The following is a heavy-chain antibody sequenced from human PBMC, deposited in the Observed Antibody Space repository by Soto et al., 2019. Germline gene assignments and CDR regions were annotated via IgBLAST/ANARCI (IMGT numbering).Heavy chain of an antibody. Sequence: GESLKISCKGSGYSFTSYWIGWVRQMPGKGLEWMGIIYPGDSDTRYSPSFQGQVTISADKSISTAYLQWSSLKASDTAMYYCARIPRIRAARGSYYYYGMDVWGQGTTVTVSS. CDR1: GYSFTSYW. D-gene: IGHD6-6*01. V-gene: IGHV5-51*01. CDR2: IYPGDSDT. CDR3: ARIPRIRAARGSYYYYGMDV. J-gene: IGHJ6*02.